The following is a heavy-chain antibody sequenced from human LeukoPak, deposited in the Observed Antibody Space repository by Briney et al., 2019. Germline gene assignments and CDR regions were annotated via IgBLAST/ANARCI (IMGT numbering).Heavy chain of an antibody. D-gene: IGHD3-10*01. CDR1: GFIFKNYA. CDR2: ISSSSSYI. Sequence: PGGSLRLSCAASGFIFKNYAMSWVRQAPGKGLEWVSSISSSSSYIYYADSVKGRFTISRDNAKNSLYLQMNSLRAEDTAVYYCARDGFGDHWGQGTLVTVSS. V-gene: IGHV3-21*01. CDR3: ARDGFGDH. J-gene: IGHJ4*02.